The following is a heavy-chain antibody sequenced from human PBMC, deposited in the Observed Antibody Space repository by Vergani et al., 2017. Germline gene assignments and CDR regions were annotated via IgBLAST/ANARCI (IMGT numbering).Heavy chain of an antibody. Sequence: EVQLVESGGGLVKRGGSLRLSGAASGFTFSSYSMNWVRQAPGKGLEWVSSISSSSSYIHYSDSLKGRFTISRDNAKSSLYLQMNSLRAEDTGVYYCARDRYYLGSGNYPYFYYYGLDVWGQGTAVTVSS. D-gene: IGHD3-10*01. V-gene: IGHV3-21*01. CDR1: GFTFSSYS. CDR3: ARDRYYLGSGNYPYFYYYGLDV. CDR2: ISSSSSYI. J-gene: IGHJ6*02.